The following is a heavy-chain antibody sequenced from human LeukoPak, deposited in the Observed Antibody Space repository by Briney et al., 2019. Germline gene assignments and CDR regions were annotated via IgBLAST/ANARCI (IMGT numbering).Heavy chain of an antibody. Sequence: SETLSLTCTVSGDSISSDYWSWIRQPPGKGLEWIGYINYSGTTNYNPSLKSRVTISLDTSKNQLSLKLRSATAADTAVYYCARGAAVEVAGRYNWFDPWGQGTLVTVSS. CDR3: ARGAAVEVAGRYNWFDP. D-gene: IGHD5-24*01. V-gene: IGHV4-59*01. CDR1: GDSISSDY. J-gene: IGHJ5*02. CDR2: INYSGTT.